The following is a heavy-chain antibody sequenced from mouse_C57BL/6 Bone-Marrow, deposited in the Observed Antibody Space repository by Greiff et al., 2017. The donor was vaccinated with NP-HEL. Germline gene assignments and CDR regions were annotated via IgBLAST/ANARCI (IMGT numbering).Heavy chain of an antibody. Sequence: VQLQQSGPGLVKPSQSLSLTCSVTGYSITSGYYWNWIRQFPGNKLEWMGYISYDGSNNYNPSLKNRISITRDTSKNQFFLKLNSVTTEDTATYYCARGGVLRSFAYWGQGTLVTVSA. V-gene: IGHV3-6*01. CDR2: ISYDGSN. D-gene: IGHD1-1*01. CDR1: GYSITSGYY. J-gene: IGHJ3*01. CDR3: ARGGVLRSFAY.